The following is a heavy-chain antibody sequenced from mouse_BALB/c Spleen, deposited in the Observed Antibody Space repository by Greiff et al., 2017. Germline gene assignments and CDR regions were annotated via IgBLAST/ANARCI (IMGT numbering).Heavy chain of an antibody. Sequence: QVQLKESGAELMKPGASVKISCKATGYTFSSYWIEWVKQRPGHGLEWIGEILPGSGSTNYNEKFKGKATFTADTSSNTAYMQLSSLTSEDSAVYYCARRGAYYGNYAMDYWGQGTSVTVSS. CDR3: ARRGAYYGNYAMDY. D-gene: IGHD2-10*01. V-gene: IGHV1-9*01. CDR1: GYTFSSYW. J-gene: IGHJ4*01. CDR2: ILPGSGST.